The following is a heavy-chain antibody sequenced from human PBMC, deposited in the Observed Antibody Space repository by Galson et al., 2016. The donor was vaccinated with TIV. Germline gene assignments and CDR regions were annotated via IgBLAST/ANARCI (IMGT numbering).Heavy chain of an antibody. Sequence: SLRLSCAGSGFTFNNFWMSWVRQAPGKGLEWVANIKPDGSEEYYVDSVKGRFTISRGNAKSSLYLQMNSLRPEDTAVYYCARARYCTGTTYPHFDYWGQGALVTVSP. CDR1: GFTFNNFW. CDR2: IKPDGSEE. D-gene: IGHD2-8*02. J-gene: IGHJ4*02. V-gene: IGHV3-7*03. CDR3: ARARYCTGTTYPHFDY.